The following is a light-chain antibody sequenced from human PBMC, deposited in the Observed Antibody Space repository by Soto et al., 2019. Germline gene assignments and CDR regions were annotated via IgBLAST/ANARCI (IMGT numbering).Light chain of an antibody. CDR1: QSLLHSNGYNY. CDR3: MQALQTPPT. V-gene: IGKV2-28*01. Sequence: DIVMTQSPLSLPVTPGEPASISLRSIQSLLHSNGYNYLDWYLQKPGQSPQLLIYLGSNRASGVPDRFSGSGSGTDFTLKISRVEAEDVGVYYCMQALQTPPTFGQGTRLEIK. CDR2: LGS. J-gene: IGKJ5*01.